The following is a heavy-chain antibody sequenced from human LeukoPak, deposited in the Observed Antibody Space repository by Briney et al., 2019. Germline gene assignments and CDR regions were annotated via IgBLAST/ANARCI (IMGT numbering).Heavy chain of an antibody. CDR2: VSAYSGNT. V-gene: IGHV1-18*01. Sequence: ASVKVSCKASGYTFTNYAVSWLRQAPGQTLEWMGWVSAYSGNTNYAKNFHDRLTMTTDTSTRTAYMELRSLTSEDTAVYYCAREGRLMSDTTVHPWGQGTLVTVSP. J-gene: IGHJ5*02. CDR3: AREGRLMSDTTVHP. D-gene: IGHD2/OR15-2a*01. CDR1: GYTFTNYA.